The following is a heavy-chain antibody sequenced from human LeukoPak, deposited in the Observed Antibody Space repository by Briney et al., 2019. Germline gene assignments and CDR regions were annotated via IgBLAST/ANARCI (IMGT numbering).Heavy chain of an antibody. Sequence: GGSLRLSCAASGFTFSSYAMSWVRQAPGKGLEWVSAISGSGGSTYYADSVKGRFTISRDNSKNTLYLQMGSLRAEDMAVYYCARDPRGAAAGSFDYWGQGTLVTVSS. J-gene: IGHJ4*02. CDR1: GFTFSSYA. V-gene: IGHV3-23*01. CDR2: ISGSGGST. D-gene: IGHD6-13*01. CDR3: ARDPRGAAAGSFDY.